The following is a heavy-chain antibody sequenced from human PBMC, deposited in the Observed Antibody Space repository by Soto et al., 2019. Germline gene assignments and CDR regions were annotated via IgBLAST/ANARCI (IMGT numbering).Heavy chain of an antibody. J-gene: IGHJ4*02. CDR2: ISYDSINK. V-gene: IGHV3-30*18. D-gene: IGHD2-2*01. CDR3: VKETSSSGSSELDH. Sequence: GGSLRLSCAAAGFSFSHYVVNWVRQAPGKGLEWVAVISYDSINKYYAESVRGRFTISRDNSKDTLYLQMNTLRPEDTAMYYCVKETSSSGSSELDHGGKGRLVT. CDR1: GFSFSHYV.